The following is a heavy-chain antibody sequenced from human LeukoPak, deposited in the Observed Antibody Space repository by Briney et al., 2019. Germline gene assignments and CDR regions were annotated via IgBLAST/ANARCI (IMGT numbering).Heavy chain of an antibody. V-gene: IGHV4-4*02. Sequence: SETLSLTCAVSGGSISSSNWWSWVRQPPGKGLEWIGEIYHSGNTNYNPSLKSRVTISVDTSKNQFSLKLSSVTAADTAVYYCARGGSSSWYWFDPWGQGTLVTVSS. D-gene: IGHD6-13*01. CDR1: GGSISSSNW. J-gene: IGHJ5*02. CDR3: ARGGSSSWYWFDP. CDR2: IYHSGNT.